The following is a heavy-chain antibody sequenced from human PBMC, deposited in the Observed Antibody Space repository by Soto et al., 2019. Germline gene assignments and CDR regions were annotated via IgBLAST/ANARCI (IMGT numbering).Heavy chain of an antibody. V-gene: IGHV3-23*01. J-gene: IGHJ4*02. CDR2: ISDSGGST. Sequence: GGSLRLSCAASGFTFSSYAMSWVRQAPGKGLEWVSAISDSGGSTYYADSVKGRFTISRDNSKNTLYLQMNSLRAEDTAVYYCAKYRWDPILSGYWGQGTLVTVSS. CDR1: GFTFSSYA. D-gene: IGHD3-9*01. CDR3: AKYRWDPILSGY.